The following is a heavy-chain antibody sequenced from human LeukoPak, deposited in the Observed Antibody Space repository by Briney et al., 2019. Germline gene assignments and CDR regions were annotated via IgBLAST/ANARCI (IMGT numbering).Heavy chain of an antibody. V-gene: IGHV5-51*01. Sequence: GESLKISCKGSGYMFTTYWIGWVRQMPGKGLEWMGIIYPGDSDTRYSPSFQGQVTISADKSISTAYLQWSSLKASDTAMYYCARHLRTYYYDSSGYYDAFDIWGQGTMVTVSS. CDR3: ARHLRTYYYDSSGYYDAFDI. CDR2: IYPGDSDT. D-gene: IGHD3-22*01. J-gene: IGHJ3*02. CDR1: GYMFTTYW.